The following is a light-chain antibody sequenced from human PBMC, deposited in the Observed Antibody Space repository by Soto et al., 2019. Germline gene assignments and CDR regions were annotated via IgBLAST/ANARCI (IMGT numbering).Light chain of an antibody. J-gene: IGKJ4*01. CDR2: KAS. V-gene: IGKV1-5*03. CDR3: QQYSGYSLT. Sequence: DIQMTQSPSTLSAAVGDRVTITCRASQSISSWLAWSQQKPGKAPKLLIYKASSLESGFPSRFSGSESGTEFILTISSLQPDDFAPYYCQQYSGYSLTFGGGTKVEIK. CDR1: QSISSW.